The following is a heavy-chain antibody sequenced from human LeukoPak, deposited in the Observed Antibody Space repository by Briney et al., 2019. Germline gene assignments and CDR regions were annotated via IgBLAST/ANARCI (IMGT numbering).Heavy chain of an antibody. CDR1: GFTFSSDW. D-gene: IGHD3-3*01. CDR2: IKPDGGEK. Sequence: GGSLRLSCATSGFTFSSDWMNWVRQAPGKGLEWVANIKPDGGEKFYVDSVRGRFTISRDNAKNSLYLQMNSLRAEDTAVYYCASGPLWSGKLEYWGQGTLVIVSS. J-gene: IGHJ4*02. V-gene: IGHV3-7*01. CDR3: ASGPLWSGKLEY.